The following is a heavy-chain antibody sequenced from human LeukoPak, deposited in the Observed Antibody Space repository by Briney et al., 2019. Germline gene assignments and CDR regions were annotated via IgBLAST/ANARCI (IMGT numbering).Heavy chain of an antibody. CDR2: ISSSGSTI. CDR1: GFTFSSYG. Sequence: PGGSLRLSCAASGFTFSSYGMHWVRQAPGKGLEWVSYISSSGSTIYYADSVKGRFTISRDNAKNSLYLQMNSLRAEDTAVYYCASYYGDYVTDYWGQGTLVTVSS. CDR3: ASYYGDYVTDY. V-gene: IGHV3-48*04. D-gene: IGHD4-17*01. J-gene: IGHJ4*02.